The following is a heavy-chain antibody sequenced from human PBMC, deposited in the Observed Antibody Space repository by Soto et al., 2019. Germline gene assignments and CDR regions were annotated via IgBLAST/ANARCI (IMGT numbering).Heavy chain of an antibody. D-gene: IGHD3-10*01. V-gene: IGHV3-33*01. CDR2: IWYDGSNK. CDR1: GFTFSSYG. J-gene: IGHJ4*02. Sequence: QVQLVESGGGVVQPGRSLRLSCAASGFTFSSYGMHWVRQAPGKGLEWVAVIWYDGSNKYYADSVKGRFTISRDNSKNPLYLQMNRLRAEDTAVYYCARAPDVLLWFGETWYYFDYWGQRTLVTVSS. CDR3: ARAPDVLLWFGETWYYFDY.